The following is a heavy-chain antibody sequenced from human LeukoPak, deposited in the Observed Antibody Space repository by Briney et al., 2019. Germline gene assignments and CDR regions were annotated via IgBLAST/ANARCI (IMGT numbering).Heavy chain of an antibody. CDR3: ARGLRIAARLRDY. D-gene: IGHD6-6*01. Sequence: SETLSLTCAVYGGSFSGHYWSWIRQPPGKGLEWIGEINHSGSTNYNPSLKSRVTISVDTSKNQFSLKLSSVTAADTAVYYCARGLRIAARLRDYWGQGTLVTVSS. V-gene: IGHV4-34*01. CDR2: INHSGST. J-gene: IGHJ4*02. CDR1: GGSFSGHY.